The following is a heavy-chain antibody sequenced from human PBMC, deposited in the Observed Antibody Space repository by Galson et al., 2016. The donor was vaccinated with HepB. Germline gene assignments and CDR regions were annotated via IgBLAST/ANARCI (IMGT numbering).Heavy chain of an antibody. J-gene: IGHJ4*02. Sequence: SVKVSCKASGYTFSSYGISWLRQAPGQGLEWMGWISTHNGNTHYAQKLQDRVTLTTDTSTTTAYLALRSLKSDDTAVYYCARDWGDARVISDYWGQGTLVTVSS. CDR2: ISTHNGNT. CDR1: GYTFSSYG. V-gene: IGHV1-18*01. CDR3: ARDWGDARVISDY. D-gene: IGHD2-21*01.